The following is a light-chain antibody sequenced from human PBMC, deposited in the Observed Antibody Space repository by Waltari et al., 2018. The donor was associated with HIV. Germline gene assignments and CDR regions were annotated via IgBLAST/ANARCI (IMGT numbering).Light chain of an antibody. CDR2: WAA. J-gene: IGKJ2*01. Sequence: DIVMTQSPDFLAVSLGEGDTINCKSSQSLFFSSNNQNFLAWYQPKPGRPPKLIAYWAATRESWVPDRFNASESWTDFNLTRTNVQAEDVAFYFCQHFYSTPYTFGQGTKLEIK. CDR1: QSLFFSSNNQNF. CDR3: QHFYSTPYT. V-gene: IGKV4-1*01.